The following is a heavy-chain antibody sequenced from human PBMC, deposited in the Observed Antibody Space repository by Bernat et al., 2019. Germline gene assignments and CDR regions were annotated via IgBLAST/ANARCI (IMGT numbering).Heavy chain of an antibody. CDR2: TYYRSKWSD. CDR1: GDSVSSNSAA. CDR3: ARGALFRDYFMDV. V-gene: IGHV6-1*01. Sequence: QVQLQQSGPGLVKPSQTLSLTCAISGDSVSSNSAAWNWIRQSPSRGLECLGRTYYRSKWSDNYAVSVKSRITISRDTTKNLFSVQLHSVTPEGTAVYYCARGALFRDYFMDVWGKGGTVSVSS. D-gene: IGHD5-24*01. J-gene: IGHJ6*03.